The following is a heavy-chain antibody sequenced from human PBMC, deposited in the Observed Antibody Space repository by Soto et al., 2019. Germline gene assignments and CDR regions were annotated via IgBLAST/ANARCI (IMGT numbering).Heavy chain of an antibody. CDR2: VYRSGST. J-gene: IGHJ5*02. Sequence: QVQLQESGPGLVKPSGTLSLTCAVSGGSISSDNWWNWVRQPPGQGLEWIGEVYRSGSTNYDPSLKSRVTISVDMSKNQSSLTLTSVTAADTAIYYCARNGVYSLGSWGQGTLVTVSS. CDR1: GGSISSDNW. CDR3: ARNGVYSLGS. D-gene: IGHD2-8*01. V-gene: IGHV4-4*02.